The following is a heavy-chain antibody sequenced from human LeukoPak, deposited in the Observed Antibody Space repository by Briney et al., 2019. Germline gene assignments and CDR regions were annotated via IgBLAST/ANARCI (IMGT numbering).Heavy chain of an antibody. CDR2: ISSTSSYI. Sequence: GGSLRLSCAASGFTFSAYSMNWVRQAPGKGLEWVSSISSTSSYIYYADSVKGRFTISRDNAKNSLYLQMNSLRAEDTAVYYYARGDSSGAPDYWGQGTLVTVSS. CDR3: ARGDSSGAPDY. D-gene: IGHD3-22*01. CDR1: GFTFSAYS. J-gene: IGHJ4*02. V-gene: IGHV3-21*01.